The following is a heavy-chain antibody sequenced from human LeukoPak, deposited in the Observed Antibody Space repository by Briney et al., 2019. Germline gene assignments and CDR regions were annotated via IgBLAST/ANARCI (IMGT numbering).Heavy chain of an antibody. CDR1: GFTFSSYG. J-gene: IGHJ4*02. V-gene: IGHV3-30*18. Sequence: PGGSLRLSCAASGFTFSSYGMHWVRQAPGKGLEWVAVISYDGSNKYYADSVKGRFTISRDNFKNTLYLQMNSLRAEDTAVYYCAKGQYSSGWYRHYFDYWGQGTLVTVSS. D-gene: IGHD6-19*01. CDR2: ISYDGSNK. CDR3: AKGQYSSGWYRHYFDY.